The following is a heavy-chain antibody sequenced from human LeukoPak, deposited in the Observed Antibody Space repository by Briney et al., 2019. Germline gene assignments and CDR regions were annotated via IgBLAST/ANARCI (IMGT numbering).Heavy chain of an antibody. CDR2: IYYSGAT. J-gene: IGHJ5*02. Sequence: SESLSLTCTVSGCTISSHFWTWIRQAPGKGLEWIGHIYYSGATNSKPYLKSLDSILAVSCNNEFSPMLRHMTAADTAVYYCARDFLECSRASCLNWFDPWGQGTLVTVSS. V-gene: IGHV4-59*11. D-gene: IGHD2-2*01. CDR3: ARDFLECSRASCLNWFDP. CDR1: GCTISSHF.